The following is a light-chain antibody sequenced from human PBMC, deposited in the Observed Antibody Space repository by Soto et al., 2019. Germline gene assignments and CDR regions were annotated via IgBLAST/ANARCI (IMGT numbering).Light chain of an antibody. Sequence: IVLTTSPATPSFSPGGRATLFCRARQTVSSSLAWYQQKPGQAPRLLIYEVSNTATGIPARFSGSGSGADFTLTISSLEPGDFALYYCQQHSNWPLTFGGGTKVDI. J-gene: IGKJ4*01. V-gene: IGKV3-11*01. CDR2: EVS. CDR1: QTVSSS. CDR3: QQHSNWPLT.